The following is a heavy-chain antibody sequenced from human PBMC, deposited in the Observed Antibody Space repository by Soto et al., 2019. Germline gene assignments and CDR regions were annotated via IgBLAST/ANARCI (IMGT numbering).Heavy chain of an antibody. D-gene: IGHD3-10*01. CDR2: INAGNGNT. CDR3: ARHRLGGHDAFDI. CDR1: GYTFTSYA. Sequence: ASVKVSCKASGYTFTSYAMHWVRQAPGQRLEWMGWINAGNGNTKYSQKFQGRVTITRDTSASTAYMELSSLRSEDTAVYYCARHRLGGHDAFDIWGQGTMVPVSS. V-gene: IGHV1-3*01. J-gene: IGHJ3*02.